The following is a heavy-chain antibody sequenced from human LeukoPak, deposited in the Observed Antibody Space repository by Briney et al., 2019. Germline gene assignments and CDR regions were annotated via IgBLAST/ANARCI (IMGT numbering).Heavy chain of an antibody. CDR1: GCSISSYY. CDR3: ARDPRGYSGYPSNGMDV. J-gene: IGHJ6*02. Sequence: SETLSLTCTVSGCSISSYYWSWIRQPPGKGLEWVGSICNSGSNNYNPSLTSRVTISVDTSKNQFSLKLSSVTAADTAVYYCARDPRGYSGYPSNGMDVGGQGTTVTVSS. CDR2: ICNSGSN. D-gene: IGHD5-12*01. V-gene: IGHV4-59*01.